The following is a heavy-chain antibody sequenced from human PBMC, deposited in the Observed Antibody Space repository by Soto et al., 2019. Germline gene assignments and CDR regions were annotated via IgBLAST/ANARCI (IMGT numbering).Heavy chain of an antibody. J-gene: IGHJ4*02. V-gene: IGHV4-30-4*01. Sequence: QVQLQESGPGLVKPSQTLSLTCTVSGGSISSGNYYWSWILQPPGKGLVWIGFISYSGSTYYSTSLKSRVTISVDTSKSQFALNLSFVTAAETAVYYCAAMGTPATGLYFFDYWGQGSLVTVSS. CDR2: ISYSGST. CDR3: AAMGTPATGLYFFDY. CDR1: GGSISSGNYY. D-gene: IGHD2-15*01.